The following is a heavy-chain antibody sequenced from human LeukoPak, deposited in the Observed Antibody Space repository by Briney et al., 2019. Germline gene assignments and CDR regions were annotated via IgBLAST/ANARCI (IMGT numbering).Heavy chain of an antibody. V-gene: IGHV4-34*01. J-gene: IGHJ4*02. CDR1: GGSFSGYY. Sequence: PSETLSLTCAVYGGSFSGYYWSWIRQPPGKGLEWIGEINHSGSTNYNPSLKSRVTISVDTSKNQFSLKLSSVTAADTAVYYCARRDPFIAAAGNFDYWGQGTLVTVSS. D-gene: IGHD6-13*01. CDR2: INHSGST. CDR3: ARRDPFIAAAGNFDY.